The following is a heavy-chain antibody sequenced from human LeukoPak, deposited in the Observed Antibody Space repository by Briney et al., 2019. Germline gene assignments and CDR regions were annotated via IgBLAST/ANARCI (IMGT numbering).Heavy chain of an antibody. CDR3: ARVVEKYGAPFYYYYYGMDV. D-gene: IGHD5-24*01. Sequence: GGSLRLSCAASGFTFSSYAMHWVRQAPGKGLEWVAVISYDGSNKYYADSVKGRFTISRDNSKNTLYLQMNSLRAEDTAVYYCARVVEKYGAPFYYYYYGMDVWGQGTTVTVSS. V-gene: IGHV3-30-3*01. CDR2: ISYDGSNK. J-gene: IGHJ6*02. CDR1: GFTFSSYA.